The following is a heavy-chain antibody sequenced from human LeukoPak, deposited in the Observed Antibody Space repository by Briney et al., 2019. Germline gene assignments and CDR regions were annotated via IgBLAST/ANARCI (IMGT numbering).Heavy chain of an antibody. J-gene: IGHJ4*02. CDR1: GGSISGSNW. Sequence: SGTLSLTCAVSGGSISGSNWWSWVRQPPGKGLEWIGEIYHSGSTNYNPSLKSRVTISVDKSKNQFSLKLSSVTAADTAVYYCARGAKGYSSSWYRYWGQGTLVTVSS. CDR3: ARGAKGYSSSWYRY. V-gene: IGHV4-4*02. D-gene: IGHD6-13*01. CDR2: IYHSGST.